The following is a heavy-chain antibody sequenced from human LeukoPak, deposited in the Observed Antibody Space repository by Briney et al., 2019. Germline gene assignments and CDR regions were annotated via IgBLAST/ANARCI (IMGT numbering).Heavy chain of an antibody. J-gene: IGHJ4*02. CDR2: ISTNTGNP. D-gene: IGHD3-22*01. CDR3: ARDGLGGYPYFFDY. V-gene: IGHV7-4-1*02. Sequence: ASVKVSCKASGYTFTNYAMNWVRQAPGQGLEWMGWISTNTGNPSYAQGLTGRFVFSLDTSVSTAYLHISSLKAEDTAVYFCARDGLGGYPYFFDYWGQGTLVTVSS. CDR1: GYTFTNYA.